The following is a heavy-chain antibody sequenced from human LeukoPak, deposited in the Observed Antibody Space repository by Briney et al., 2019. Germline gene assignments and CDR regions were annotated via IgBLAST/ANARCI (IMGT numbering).Heavy chain of an antibody. CDR1: GFTFSSYA. D-gene: IGHD6-13*01. CDR2: ISGSGGST. J-gene: IGHJ4*02. V-gene: IGHV3-23*01. Sequence: GGSLRLSCAASGFTFSSYAMSWVRQAPGKGLEWVSAISGSGGSTYYADSVKGRFTISRDNSKNTLYLQMNSLRAEDTAVYYCAKGDYSSSWYELDYWGQGTLVTVSS. CDR3: AKGDYSSSWYELDY.